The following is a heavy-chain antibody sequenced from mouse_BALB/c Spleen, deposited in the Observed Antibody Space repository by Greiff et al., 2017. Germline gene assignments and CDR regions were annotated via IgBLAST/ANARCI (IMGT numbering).Heavy chain of an antibody. D-gene: IGHD1-2*01. CDR1: GFNIKDTY. V-gene: IGHV14-3*02. Sequence: VQLQQSGAELVKPGASVKLSCTASGFNIKDTYMHWVKQRPEQGLEWIGRIDPANGNTKYDPKFKGKATFTADTSSNTAYMQLSSLTSEDSAVYYCARNYGYGGYFDVWGAGTTVTVSS. J-gene: IGHJ1*01. CDR3: ARNYGYGGYFDV. CDR2: IDPANGNT.